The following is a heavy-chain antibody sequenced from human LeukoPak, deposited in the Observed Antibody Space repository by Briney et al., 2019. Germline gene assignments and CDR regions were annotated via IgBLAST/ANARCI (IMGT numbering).Heavy chain of an antibody. CDR1: GFTFSSYS. J-gene: IGHJ4*02. V-gene: IGHV3-48*01. CDR2: ISSSSSTI. CDR3: ARPHYYDSSGYAI. Sequence: GGSLRLSCAASGFTFSSYSMNWVRQAPGKGLEWVSYISSSSSTIYYADSVKGRFTISRDNSKNTLYLQMNSLRAEDTAVYYCARPHYYDSSGYAIWGQGTLVTVSS. D-gene: IGHD3-22*01.